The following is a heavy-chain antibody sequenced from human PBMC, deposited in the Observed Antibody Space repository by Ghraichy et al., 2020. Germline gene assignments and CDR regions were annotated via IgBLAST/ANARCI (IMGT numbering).Heavy chain of an antibody. CDR3: VRNNFYYYDF. CDR1: GFTFNTYG. Sequence: GGSLRLSCAASGFTFNTYGMDWVRQAPGKGLEWVAYISGSGNTRHYADSVRGRFTISRDSATNSLYLQMDSLRNEDTALYYCVRNNFYYYDFWGQGALVSVSP. CDR2: ISGSGNTR. V-gene: IGHV3-48*02. J-gene: IGHJ4*02. D-gene: IGHD3-3*01.